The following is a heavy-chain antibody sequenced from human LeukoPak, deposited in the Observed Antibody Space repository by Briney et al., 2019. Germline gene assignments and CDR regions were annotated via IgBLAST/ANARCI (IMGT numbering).Heavy chain of an antibody. CDR3: ARDPILSSGWHDYYYYYYMDV. D-gene: IGHD6-19*01. CDR2: IYYSGST. J-gene: IGHJ6*03. Sequence: SETLSLTCTVSGGSISSYYWSWIRQPPGKGLEWIGYIYYSGSTNYNPSLKSRVTISVDTSKNQFSLKLSSVTAADTAVYYCARDPILSSGWHDYYYYYYMDVWGKGTTVTVSS. CDR1: GGSISSYY. V-gene: IGHV4-59*01.